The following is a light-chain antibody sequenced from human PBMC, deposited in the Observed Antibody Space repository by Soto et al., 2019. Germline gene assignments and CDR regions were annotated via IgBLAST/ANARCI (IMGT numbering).Light chain of an antibody. Sequence: QSALTQPRSVSGSPGQSVTISCTGTSSDVGGYNYVSWHQQNPGKAPKLMIHDVTKRPSGVPDRFSGSKSGNTASLTISGLQAEDEADYYCCSYAGNYTYVFGTGTKVTVL. V-gene: IGLV2-11*01. CDR1: SSDVGGYNY. CDR3: CSYAGNYTYV. J-gene: IGLJ1*01. CDR2: DVT.